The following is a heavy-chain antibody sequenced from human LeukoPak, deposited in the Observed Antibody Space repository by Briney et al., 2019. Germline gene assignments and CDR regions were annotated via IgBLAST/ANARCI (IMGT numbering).Heavy chain of an antibody. CDR1: GYTFTSYG. J-gene: IGHJ4*02. Sequence: ASVKVSCKASGYTFTSYGISWVRQAPGQGLEWMGWINPNSGGTNYAQKFQGRVTMTRDTSISTAYMELSRLRSDDTAVYYCARDREDIVVVPAAMTYWGQGTLVTVSS. CDR3: ARDREDIVVVPAAMTY. D-gene: IGHD2-2*01. CDR2: INPNSGGT. V-gene: IGHV1-2*02.